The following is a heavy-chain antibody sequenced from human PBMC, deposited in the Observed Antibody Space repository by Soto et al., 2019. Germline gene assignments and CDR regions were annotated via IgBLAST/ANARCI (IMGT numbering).Heavy chain of an antibody. CDR3: ARALYCTNGVCYPPEANWFDP. J-gene: IGHJ5*02. CDR1: GGSISSGGYY. Sequence: SETLSLTCTVSGGSISSGGYYWSWIRQHPGKGLEWIGYIYYSGSTYCNPSLKSRVTISVDTSKNQFSLKLSSVTAVDTAVYYCARALYCTNGVCYPPEANWFDPWGQGTLVTVSS. V-gene: IGHV4-31*03. CDR2: IYYSGST. D-gene: IGHD2-8*01.